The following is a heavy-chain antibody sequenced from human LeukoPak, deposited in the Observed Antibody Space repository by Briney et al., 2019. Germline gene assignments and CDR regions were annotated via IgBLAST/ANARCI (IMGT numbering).Heavy chain of an antibody. D-gene: IGHD3-3*01. Sequence: PSEALSLTCAVYGGSFRGYYWSWIRQPPGKGLEWIGEINHSGSTNYNPSLKSRVTISVDTSKNQFSLKLSSVTAADTAVYYCARGRYDFWSGYQTRGWFDPWGQGTLVTVSS. CDR3: ARGRYDFWSGYQTRGWFDP. J-gene: IGHJ5*02. V-gene: IGHV4-34*01. CDR1: GGSFRGYY. CDR2: INHSGST.